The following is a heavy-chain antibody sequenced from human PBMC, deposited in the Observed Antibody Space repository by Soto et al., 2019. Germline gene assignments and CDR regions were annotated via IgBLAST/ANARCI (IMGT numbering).Heavy chain of an antibody. V-gene: IGHV3-7*01. J-gene: IGHJ3*02. Sequence: EVQLVESGGGLVQPGGSLRLSCAASGFPISNYWMTWVRQGPGKGLEWVANIKEDGSEENYVDSVKGRFTISRDNAKNSLYLQMNSLRGEDTAVYYCARRCLIAVAGTLNALDIWGQGTVVTVSS. CDR1: GFPISNYW. D-gene: IGHD6-19*01. CDR3: ARRCLIAVAGTLNALDI. CDR2: IKEDGSEE.